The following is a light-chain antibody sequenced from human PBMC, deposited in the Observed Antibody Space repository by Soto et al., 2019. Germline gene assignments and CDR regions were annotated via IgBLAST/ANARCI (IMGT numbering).Light chain of an antibody. CDR1: SSDVGKYDY. CDR3: NSYVAGSNV. CDR2: EVS. V-gene: IGLV2-8*01. J-gene: IGLJ1*01. Sequence: QSALTLPPAASRSPGQSVTISCTGTSSDVGKYDYVSWFQHHPGKAPKLIIYEVSKRPSGVPDRFSGSRFGCTASLTVSDPQTEDEAEYYCNSYVAGSNVSGTGTKVTVL.